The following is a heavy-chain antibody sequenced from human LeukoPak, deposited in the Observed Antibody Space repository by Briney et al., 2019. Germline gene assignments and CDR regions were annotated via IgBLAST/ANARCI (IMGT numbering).Heavy chain of an antibody. J-gene: IGHJ6*03. CDR3: AKTVTGWPNYYYYYMDV. D-gene: IGHD4-17*01. V-gene: IGHV1-69*06. CDR2: IIPIFGTA. Sequence: ASVKVSCKASGGTFSSYAISWVRQAPGQGLEWMGGIIPIFGTANYAQKFQGRVTITADKSTSTAYMELSSLRSEDTAVYYCAKTVTGWPNYYYYYMDVWGKGTTVTVSS. CDR1: GGTFSSYA.